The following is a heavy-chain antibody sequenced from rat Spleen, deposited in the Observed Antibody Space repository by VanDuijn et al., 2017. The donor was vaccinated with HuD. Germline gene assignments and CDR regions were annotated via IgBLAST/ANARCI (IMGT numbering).Heavy chain of an antibody. CDR3: ARHGGVALDY. Sequence: EVQLVESDGGLVQPGRSLKLSCAASGFTFSNYYMAWVRQAPTKGLEWVASITNSGGSTYYRDSVKGRFTISRDNAKSTLYLQMDSLRSEDTATYYCARHGGVALDYWGQGVMVTVSS. D-gene: IGHD1-3*01. CDR1: GFTFSNYY. V-gene: IGHV5-25*01. J-gene: IGHJ2*01. CDR2: ITNSGGST.